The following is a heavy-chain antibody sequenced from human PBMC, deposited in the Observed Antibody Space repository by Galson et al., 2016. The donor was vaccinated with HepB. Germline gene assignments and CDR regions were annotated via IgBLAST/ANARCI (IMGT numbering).Heavy chain of an antibody. CDR3: ARHALGGNYIPDDY. D-gene: IGHD2-2*02. CDR1: GLSISGHW. J-gene: IGHJ4*02. Sequence: SLRLSCAASGLSISGHWMHWVRQPPGKGLVWVSRITADGRTTAYADSVKGRFTISRDNANNLLYLQMNNLRAEDTAVYYCARHALGGNYIPDDYWGQGTLVTVSS. CDR2: ITADGRTT. V-gene: IGHV3-74*01.